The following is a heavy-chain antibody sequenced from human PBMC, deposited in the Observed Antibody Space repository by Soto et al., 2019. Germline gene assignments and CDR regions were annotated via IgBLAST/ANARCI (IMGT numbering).Heavy chain of an antibody. Sequence: GGSLRLSCAASGFTFSSYAMSWVRQAPGKGLEWVSAISGSGGSTYYADSVKGPFTISRDKSKHTLYLQMNSLRAEDAAVYYYASAAAEARDYWGQGTLVTVSS. CDR2: ISGSGGST. D-gene: IGHD1-26*01. V-gene: IGHV3-23*01. CDR3: ASAAAEARDY. J-gene: IGHJ4*02. CDR1: GFTFSSYA.